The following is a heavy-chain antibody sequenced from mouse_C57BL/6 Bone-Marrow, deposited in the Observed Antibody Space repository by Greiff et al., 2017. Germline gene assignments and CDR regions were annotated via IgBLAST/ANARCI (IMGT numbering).Heavy chain of an antibody. V-gene: IGHV1-54*01. CDR1: GYAFTNYL. D-gene: IGHD2-3*01. J-gene: IGHJ4*01. CDR3: ARSKIMRYMDY. Sequence: QVQLKQSGAELVRPGTSVKVSCKASGYAFTNYLIEWVKQRPGQGLEWIGVINPRSGGTNYNEKFKGKATLTADKSSSTAYMQLSSLTSEDSAVYFCARSKIMRYMDYWGQGTSVTVSS. CDR2: INPRSGGT.